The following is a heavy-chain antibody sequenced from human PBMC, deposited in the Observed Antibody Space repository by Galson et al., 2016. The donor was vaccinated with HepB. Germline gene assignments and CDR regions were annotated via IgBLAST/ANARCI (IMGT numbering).Heavy chain of an antibody. Sequence: SLRLSCAASGFTFSSYGMYWVRQAPGKGLEWVAVISYDGSKKYYADSVKGRSTISRDNSKNTLNLQMNSLRAEDTAVYYCARAYYYGMDVWGQGTTVTVSS. J-gene: IGHJ6*02. CDR1: GFTFSSYG. CDR3: ARAYYYGMDV. V-gene: IGHV3-30*03. CDR2: ISYDGSKK.